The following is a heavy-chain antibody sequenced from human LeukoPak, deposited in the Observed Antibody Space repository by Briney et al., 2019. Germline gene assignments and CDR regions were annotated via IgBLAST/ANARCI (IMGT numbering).Heavy chain of an antibody. CDR1: GGSISSGDYY. V-gene: IGHV4-30-4*01. D-gene: IGHD2-2*02. CDR3: ARDPIPAAIGDYYYYGMDV. CDR2: IYYSGST. J-gene: IGHJ6*02. Sequence: ALETLSLTCTVSGGSISSGDYYWSWIRQPPGKGLEWIGYIYYSGSTYYNPSLKSRVTISVDTSKNQFSLKLSSVTAADTAVYYCARDPIPAAIGDYYYYGMDVWGQGTTVTVSS.